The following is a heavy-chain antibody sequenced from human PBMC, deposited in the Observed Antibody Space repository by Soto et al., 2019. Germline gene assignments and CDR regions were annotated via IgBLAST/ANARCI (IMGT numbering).Heavy chain of an antibody. J-gene: IGHJ5*02. D-gene: IGHD2-15*01. Sequence: PGGSLRLSCTASGFTFGDYAMSWFRQAPGKGLEWVGFIRSKAYGGTTEYAASVKGRFTISRDDSKSIAYLQMNSLKTEDTAVYYCTAPVVTTSLWFDPWGQGTLVTVSS. CDR3: TAPVVTTSLWFDP. V-gene: IGHV3-49*03. CDR2: IRSKAYGGTT. CDR1: GFTFGDYA.